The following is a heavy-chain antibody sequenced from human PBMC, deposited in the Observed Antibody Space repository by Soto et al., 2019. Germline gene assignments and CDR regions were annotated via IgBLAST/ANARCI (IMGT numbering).Heavy chain of an antibody. Sequence: QSGGSLRLSCAASGFTFSDFWMNWVRQAPGKGLEWVAYISADGRETNHVDSVKGRFTISRDNAKNSVYLQMNSLRAEDTAVYYCARWPRLRDSWGQGTLVTVSS. CDR2: ISADGRET. D-gene: IGHD6-6*01. J-gene: IGHJ4*02. V-gene: IGHV3-7*01. CDR1: GFTFSDFW. CDR3: ARWPRLRDS.